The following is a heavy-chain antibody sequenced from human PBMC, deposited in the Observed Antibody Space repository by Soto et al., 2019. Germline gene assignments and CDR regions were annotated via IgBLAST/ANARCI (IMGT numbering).Heavy chain of an antibody. CDR1: GFTFSSYG. J-gene: IGHJ4*02. Sequence: PGGSLRLSCGGSGFTFSSYGMHWVRQAPGKGLEWVAVISYDGSNKYYADSVKGRFTISRDNSKNTLYLQMNSLRAEDTAVYYCAKGAYSSSWYAVIDYWGQGTLVTVSS. V-gene: IGHV3-30*18. D-gene: IGHD6-13*01. CDR3: AKGAYSSSWYAVIDY. CDR2: ISYDGSNK.